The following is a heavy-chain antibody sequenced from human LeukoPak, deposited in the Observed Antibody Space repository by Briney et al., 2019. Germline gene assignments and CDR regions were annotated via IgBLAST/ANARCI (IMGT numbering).Heavy chain of an antibody. D-gene: IGHD2-21*02. Sequence: GRSLRLSCTASGFTFGDYAMSRFRQAPGKGLEWVGFIRSKAYGGTTEYAASVKGRFTISRDDSKSIAYLQMNSLKTEDTAVYYCTRDNCGGDCYVDYWGQGTLVTVSS. CDR2: IRSKAYGGTT. V-gene: IGHV3-49*03. CDR3: TRDNCGGDCYVDY. J-gene: IGHJ4*02. CDR1: GFTFGDYA.